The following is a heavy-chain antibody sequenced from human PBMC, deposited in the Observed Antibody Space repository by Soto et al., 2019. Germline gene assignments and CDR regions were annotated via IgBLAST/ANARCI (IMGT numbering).Heavy chain of an antibody. Sequence: SETLSLTCTVSGGSISSYYWSWIRQPPGKGLEWIGYIYYSGSTNYNPSLKSRVTISVDTSKNQFSLKLSSVTAADTAVYYCARAHPIGGASYFDYWGQGTLVTVSS. CDR1: GGSISSYY. CDR2: IYYSGST. V-gene: IGHV4-59*01. CDR3: ARAHPIGGASYFDY. J-gene: IGHJ4*02. D-gene: IGHD1-26*01.